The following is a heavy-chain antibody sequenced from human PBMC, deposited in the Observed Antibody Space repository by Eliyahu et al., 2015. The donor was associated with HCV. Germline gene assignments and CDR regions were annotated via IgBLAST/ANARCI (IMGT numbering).Heavy chain of an antibody. Sequence: QVQLQESGPGLVKPSETLSLTCTVSGGSISSYYWSWIRQPPGKGLEWIGYIYYSGSTNYNPSLKSRVTISVDTSKNQFSLKLSSVTAADTAVYYCARSDYGDSAYYFDYWGQGTLVTVPS. J-gene: IGHJ4*02. CDR3: ARSDYGDSAYYFDY. V-gene: IGHV4-59*01. CDR2: IYYSGST. D-gene: IGHD4-17*01. CDR1: GGSISSYY.